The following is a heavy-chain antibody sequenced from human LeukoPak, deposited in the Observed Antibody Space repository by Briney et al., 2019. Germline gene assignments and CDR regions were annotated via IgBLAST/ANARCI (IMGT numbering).Heavy chain of an antibody. CDR2: ISYDGSNK. CDR3: ARDTDYYDSSYYFDY. D-gene: IGHD3-22*01. V-gene: IGHV3-30-3*01. J-gene: IGHJ4*02. Sequence: QPGRSLRLSCAASGFTFSSYAMHWVRQAPGKGLEGVAVISYDGSNKYYADSVKGRFTISRDNSKNTLYLQMNSLRAEDTAVYYCARDTDYYDSSYYFDYWGQGTLVTVSS. CDR1: GFTFSSYA.